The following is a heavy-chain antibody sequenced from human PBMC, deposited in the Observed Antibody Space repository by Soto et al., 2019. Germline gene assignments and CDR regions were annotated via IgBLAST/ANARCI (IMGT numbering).Heavy chain of an antibody. V-gene: IGHV4-59*01. D-gene: IGHD3-22*01. CDR3: MDV. J-gene: IGHJ6*02. CDR2: LYYSGST. Sequence: SETLSLTSTVSGGSISSYYWSWIRQPPGKGLEWIGHLYYSGSTNYNPSLKSHVYLQWSSLQASDTAMYYCERNRLRQYYYGMDVWGQGTTVTVSS. CDR1: GGSISSYY.